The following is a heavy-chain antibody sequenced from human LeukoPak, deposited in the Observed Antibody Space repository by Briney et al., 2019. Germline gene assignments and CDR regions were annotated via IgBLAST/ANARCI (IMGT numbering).Heavy chain of an antibody. CDR2: IYYSGSI. CDR3: ARATVDYYFDY. D-gene: IGHD4-23*01. Sequence: SETLSLTCTVSGGSISSGGYYWSWIRQHPGKGLEWIGYIYYSGSIYYNPSLKSRVTISVDTSKNQFSLKLSSVTAADTAVYYCARATVDYYFDYWGQGTLVTVSS. CDR1: GGSISSGGYY. V-gene: IGHV4-31*03. J-gene: IGHJ4*02.